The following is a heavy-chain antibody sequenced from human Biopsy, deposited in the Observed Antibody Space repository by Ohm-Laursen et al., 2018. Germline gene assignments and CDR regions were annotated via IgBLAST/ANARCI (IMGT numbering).Heavy chain of an antibody. V-gene: IGHV4-34*01. CDR1: GESFNGYY. D-gene: IGHD2/OR15-2a*01. J-gene: IGHJ6*02. Sequence: GTLFLTCTVYGESFNGYYWSWIRQTPGKGLEWIGEINHSGRTNYNPSLKSRVTISVDTSKNQFSLKVRSVTAADTAVYYCARATNSTGWPYYYFYGMDVWGQGTTVTVSS. CDR3: ARATNSTGWPYYYFYGMDV. CDR2: INHSGRT.